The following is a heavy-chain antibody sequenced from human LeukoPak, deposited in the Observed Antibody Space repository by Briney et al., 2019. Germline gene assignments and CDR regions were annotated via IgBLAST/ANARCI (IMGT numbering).Heavy chain of an antibody. D-gene: IGHD3-22*01. CDR1: GGSISSYY. J-gene: IGHJ4*02. CDR3: ARGQRTYYYDSSGYYRT. Sequence: SETLSLTCTVSGGSISSYYWSWIRQPPGKGLEWIGYIYYSGSTNYNPSLKSRVTISVDTSKNQFSLKLSSVTAADTAVYYCARGQRTYYYDSSGYYRTWGQGTLVTVSS. CDR2: IYYSGST. V-gene: IGHV4-59*12.